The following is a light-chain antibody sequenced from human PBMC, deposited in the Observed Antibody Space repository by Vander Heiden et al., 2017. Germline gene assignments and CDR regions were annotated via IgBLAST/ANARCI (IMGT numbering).Light chain of an antibody. CDR3: QQYYNIPRT. Sequence: DIVMTQSPDSLAVSLGERATINCKSSQSVLSSSNNKNYLTWFQQKPGQPPKLLIYWASTWESGVPDRFSGSGSGTDFTLTISSLQAEDVAVYYCQQYYNIPRTFGQGTKVEIK. J-gene: IGKJ1*01. CDR1: QSVLSSSNNKNY. CDR2: WAS. V-gene: IGKV4-1*01.